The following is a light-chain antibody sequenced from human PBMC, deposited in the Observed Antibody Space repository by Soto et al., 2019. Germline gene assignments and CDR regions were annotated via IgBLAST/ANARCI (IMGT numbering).Light chain of an antibody. CDR1: QSVSSN. Sequence: EIVLTQSPGTLSVSPGERATLSCRASQSVSSNLAWYQQKPGQAPSLLIYDVSHRATGIPARFSGSGSGTDFTLTISSLEPEDFAVYYCQQRSNWLSITFGQGTRLEIK. V-gene: IGKV3-11*01. J-gene: IGKJ5*01. CDR3: QQRSNWLSIT. CDR2: DVS.